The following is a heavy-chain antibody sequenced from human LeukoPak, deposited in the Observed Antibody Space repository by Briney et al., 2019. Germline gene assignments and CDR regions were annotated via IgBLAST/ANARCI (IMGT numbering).Heavy chain of an antibody. CDR1: GFTFSSYG. V-gene: IGHV1-2*02. D-gene: IGHD5-12*01. Sequence: EGSLRLSCAASGFTFSSYGMHWVRQAPGQGLEWMGWINPNSGGTNYAQKFQGRVTMTRDTSISTAYMELSRLRSDDTAVYYCARAPWDGYEYYYYYMDVWGKGTTVTISS. J-gene: IGHJ6*03. CDR3: ARAPWDGYEYYYYYMDV. CDR2: INPNSGGT.